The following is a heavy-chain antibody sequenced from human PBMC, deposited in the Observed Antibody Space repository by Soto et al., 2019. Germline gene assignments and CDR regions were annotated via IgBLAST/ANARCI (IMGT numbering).Heavy chain of an antibody. V-gene: IGHV4-59*01. J-gene: IGHJ3*02. Sequence: SETLSLTCTVSGDSIRSSSYWGWIRQPPGKGLEWIGYIYYSGSTNYNPSLNSRVTISVDTSKNQFSLKLSSVTAADTAVYYCAKGGWRFFDIWGQGTMVT. D-gene: IGHD3-3*01. CDR3: AKGGWRFFDI. CDR2: IYYSGST. CDR1: GDSIRSSSY.